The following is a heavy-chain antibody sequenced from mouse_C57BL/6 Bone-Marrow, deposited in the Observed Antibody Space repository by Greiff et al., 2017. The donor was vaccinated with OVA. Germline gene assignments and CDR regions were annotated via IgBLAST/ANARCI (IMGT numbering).Heavy chain of an antibody. Sequence: QVQLQQPGAELVRPGSSVKLSCKASGYTFTSYWMHWVQQRPIQGLEWIGNIYPSDSETHYNQKFKDKATLTVDKSSSTAYMQLSSLTSEDSAVYYGARYYVNGYFDVWGTGTTVTVSS. CDR2: IYPSDSET. J-gene: IGHJ1*03. CDR1: GYTFTSYW. V-gene: IGHV1-52*01. D-gene: IGHD1-1*01. CDR3: ARYYVNGYFDV.